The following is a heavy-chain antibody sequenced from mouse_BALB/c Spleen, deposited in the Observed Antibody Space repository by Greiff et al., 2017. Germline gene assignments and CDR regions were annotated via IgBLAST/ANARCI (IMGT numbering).Heavy chain of an antibody. Sequence: QVQLQQSGAELMKPGASVKISCKATGYTFSSYWIEWVKQRPGHGLEWIGEILPGSGSTNYNEKFKGKATFTADTSSNTAYMQLSSLTSEDSAVYYCARRGGYYYGSPGYAMDYWGQGTSVTVSS. CDR2: ILPGSGST. CDR1: GYTFSSYW. J-gene: IGHJ4*01. D-gene: IGHD1-1*01. CDR3: ARRGGYYYGSPGYAMDY. V-gene: IGHV1-9*01.